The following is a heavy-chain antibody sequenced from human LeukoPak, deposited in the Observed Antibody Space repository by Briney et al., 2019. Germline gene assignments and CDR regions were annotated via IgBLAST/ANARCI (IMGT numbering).Heavy chain of an antibody. J-gene: IGHJ3*02. CDR1: GFTFSSYG. D-gene: IGHD6-13*01. CDR3: AKDRSSSSWSYDAFDI. CDR2: IRYDGSNK. Sequence: GGSLRLSCAASGFTFSSYGMHWVRQAPGKGLEWVAFIRYDGSNKYYADSVKGRFTISRDNSKNTLYLQMNSLRAEDTAVYYCAKDRSSSSWSYDAFDIWGQGTMVTVSS. V-gene: IGHV3-30*02.